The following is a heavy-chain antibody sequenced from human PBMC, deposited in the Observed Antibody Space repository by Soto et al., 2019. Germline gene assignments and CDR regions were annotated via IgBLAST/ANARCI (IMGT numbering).Heavy chain of an antibody. D-gene: IGHD2-2*01. CDR3: ARDCRSTSCYGYFQK. J-gene: IGHJ1*01. V-gene: IGHV3-11*01. CDR2: ISSSDSII. Sequence: QVQLVESGGGLVKPGGSQRLSCAASGFTFSDYYMSWIRQAPGKGLEWVSYISSSDSIIYHADSVKGRFTISRDNAKNSLYLQMNSLRVEDTAVYYCARDCRSTSCYGYFQKWGQGTLVTVSS. CDR1: GFTFSDYY.